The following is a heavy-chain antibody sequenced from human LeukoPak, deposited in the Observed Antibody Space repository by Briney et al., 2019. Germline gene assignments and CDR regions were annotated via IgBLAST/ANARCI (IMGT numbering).Heavy chain of an antibody. CDR1: GYSISSGYY. Sequence: KSSETLSLTCTVSGYSISSGYYWGWIRQPPGKGLEWIGSIYHSGSTNYNPSLKSRVTISVDTSKNQFSLKLSSVTAADTAVYYCARDQRLYAFDYWGQGTLVTVSS. CDR2: IYHSGST. V-gene: IGHV4-38-2*02. J-gene: IGHJ4*02. D-gene: IGHD3-16*01. CDR3: ARDQRLYAFDY.